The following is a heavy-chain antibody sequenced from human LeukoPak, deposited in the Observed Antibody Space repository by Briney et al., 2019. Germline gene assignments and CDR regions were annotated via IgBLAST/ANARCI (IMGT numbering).Heavy chain of an antibody. V-gene: IGHV4-30-2*01. CDR3: ARDNIKAYYYDSSGYQD. CDR1: GGSISSGDYS. D-gene: IGHD3-22*01. J-gene: IGHJ4*02. CDR2: IYHSGGT. Sequence: SETLSLTCAVSGGSISSGDYSWSWIRQPPGKGLEWIVFIYHSGGTHYNPSLKSRVTISVDRSKNQFSLKLSSVTAADTAVYYCARDNIKAYYYDSSGYQDWGQGTLVTVSS.